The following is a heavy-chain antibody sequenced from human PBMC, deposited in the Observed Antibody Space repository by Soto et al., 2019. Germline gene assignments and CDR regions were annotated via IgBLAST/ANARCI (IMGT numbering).Heavy chain of an antibody. D-gene: IGHD3-3*01. J-gene: IGHJ5*02. CDR2: TYYRSKWYN. CDR3: ARDRGITIFGVVMLTNWFDP. CDR1: GDSVSSNSSA. V-gene: IGHV6-1*01. Sequence: SQTRSLTFAISGDSVSSNSSAWNWIRQSPSRVLEWLGRTYYRSKWYNDYAVSVKSRITINPDTSKNQFSLQLNSVTPEDTAVYYCARDRGITIFGVVMLTNWFDPWGPGPRLTVSS.